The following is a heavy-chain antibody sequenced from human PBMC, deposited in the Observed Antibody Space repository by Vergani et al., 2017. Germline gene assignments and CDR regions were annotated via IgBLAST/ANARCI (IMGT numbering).Heavy chain of an antibody. V-gene: IGHV4-59*01. CDR2: IYYSGST. D-gene: IGHD2-15*01. CDR1: GGSISSYY. J-gene: IGHJ5*02. Sequence: QVQLQESGPGLVKPSETLSLTCTVSGGSISSYYWSWIRRPPGKGLEWIGYIYYSGSTNYNPSLKSRVTISVDTSKNQFSLKLSSVTAADTAVYYCARGIVVVVAATKNFSLGWFDPWGQGTLVTVSS. CDR3: ARGIVVVVAATKNFSLGWFDP.